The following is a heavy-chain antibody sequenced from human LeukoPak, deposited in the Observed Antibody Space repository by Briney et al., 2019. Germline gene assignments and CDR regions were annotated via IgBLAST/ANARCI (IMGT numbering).Heavy chain of an antibody. V-gene: IGHV3-74*01. CDR3: ARETYYDSYFDY. D-gene: IGHD3-3*01. CDR1: GFTFSSYA. Sequence: GGSLRLSCAASGFTFSSYAMSWVRQAPGKGLVWVSRINSDGSSTSYADSVKGRFTISRDNAKNTLYLQMNSLRAEDTAVYYCARETYYDSYFDYWGQGTLVTVSS. J-gene: IGHJ4*02. CDR2: INSDGSST.